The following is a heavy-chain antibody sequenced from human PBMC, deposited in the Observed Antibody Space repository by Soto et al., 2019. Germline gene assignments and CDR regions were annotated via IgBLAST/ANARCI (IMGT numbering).Heavy chain of an antibody. CDR3: ARGSGPPYYSASSGYQDY. D-gene: IGHD3-22*01. J-gene: IGHJ4*02. CDR1: GFTFSSYA. CDR2: ISSNGGST. Sequence: EVQLVESGGGLVQPGGSLRLSCAASGFTFSSYAMHWVRQAPGKGLEYVSAISSNGGSTYYANSVKGRFTISRDNSKNTQYLQMGSLRAEDMAVYYCARGSGPPYYSASSGYQDYWGQGTLVTASS. V-gene: IGHV3-64*01.